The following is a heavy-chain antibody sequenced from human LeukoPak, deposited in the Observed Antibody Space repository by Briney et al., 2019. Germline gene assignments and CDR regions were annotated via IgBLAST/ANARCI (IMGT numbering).Heavy chain of an antibody. CDR3: AGVVGPYDYVWGSYRYYWFDP. CDR2: IIPIFGTA. J-gene: IGHJ5*02. D-gene: IGHD3-16*02. Sequence: SVKVSCKASGGTFSSYAISWVRQAPGQGLEWMGGIIPIFGTANYAQKFQGRVTITADESTSTAYMELSSLRSEDTAVYYCAGVVGPYDYVWGSYRYYWFDPWGQGTLVTVSS. CDR1: GGTFSSYA. V-gene: IGHV1-69*13.